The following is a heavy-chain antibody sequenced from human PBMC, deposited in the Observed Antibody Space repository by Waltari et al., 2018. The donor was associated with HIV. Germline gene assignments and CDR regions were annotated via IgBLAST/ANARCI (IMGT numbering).Heavy chain of an antibody. CDR1: GFTVSSNY. CDR3: AGNIVVGSNWFDP. V-gene: IGHV3-66*02. J-gene: IGHJ5*02. Sequence: EVQLVESGGGLVQPGGSLRLSCAASGFTVSSNYMSWVRQAPGKGLEWVSVIYSGGSTYYADSVKGRFTISRDNSKNTLYLQMNSLRAEDTAVYYCAGNIVVGSNWFDPWGQGTLVTVSS. CDR2: IYSGGST. D-gene: IGHD2-15*01.